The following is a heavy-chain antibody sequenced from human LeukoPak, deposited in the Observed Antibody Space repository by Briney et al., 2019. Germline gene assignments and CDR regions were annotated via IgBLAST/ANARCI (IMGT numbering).Heavy chain of an antibody. CDR2: VSGRDDST. CDR1: GFTFRNYA. Sequence: GASLRLSCAASGFTFRNYAMSWVRQAPGKGLEWVSAVSGRDDSTYYADSVKGRFTIPRDNSKNTLYLQMNSLRAEDTAVYYCAKWGDYDILTGYYDSDYWGQGTLVTVSS. V-gene: IGHV3-23*01. D-gene: IGHD3-9*01. CDR3: AKWGDYDILTGYYDSDY. J-gene: IGHJ4*02.